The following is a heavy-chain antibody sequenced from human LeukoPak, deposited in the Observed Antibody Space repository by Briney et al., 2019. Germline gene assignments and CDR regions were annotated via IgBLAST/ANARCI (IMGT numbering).Heavy chain of an antibody. CDR1: GGSISSYY. J-gene: IGHJ6*03. V-gene: IGHV4-59*01. Sequence: SETLSLTCTVSGGSISSYYWSWIRQPPGKGLEWIGYIYYSGSTNYNPSLKSRVTISVDTSKNQFSLKLSSVTAADTAVYYCARVRTSDSSGYISPYYYYYYMDVWGKGTTVTVSS. CDR3: ARVRTSDSSGYISPYYYYYYMDV. CDR2: IYYSGST. D-gene: IGHD3-22*01.